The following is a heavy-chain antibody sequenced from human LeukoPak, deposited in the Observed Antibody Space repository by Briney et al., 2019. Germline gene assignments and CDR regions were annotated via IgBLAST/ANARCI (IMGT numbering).Heavy chain of an antibody. CDR2: IYYSGST. Sequence: SETLSLTCTVSGGSISSGGYFWSWIRQHPGKGLEWIGYIYYSGSTYYNPSLKSRVTISVDTSKNQFSLKLSSVTAADTAVYYCARRRHNPTTYYYDSSGYEGIAFDIWGQGTMVTVSS. V-gene: IGHV4-31*03. D-gene: IGHD3-22*01. CDR3: ARRRHNPTTYYYDSSGYEGIAFDI. J-gene: IGHJ3*02. CDR1: GGSISSGGYF.